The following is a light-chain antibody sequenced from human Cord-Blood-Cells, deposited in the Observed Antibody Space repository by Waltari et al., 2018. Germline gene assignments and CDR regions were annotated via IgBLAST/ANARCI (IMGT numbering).Light chain of an antibody. V-gene: IGKV1-39*01. J-gene: IGKJ3*01. Sequence: ASVGDRVTITCRASQSISSYLNWYQQKPGKAPKLLIYAASSLQSGVPSRFSGSGSGTDFTLTISSLQPEDFATYYCQQSYSTLTFGPGTKVDIK. CDR3: QQSYSTLT. CDR1: QSISSY. CDR2: AAS.